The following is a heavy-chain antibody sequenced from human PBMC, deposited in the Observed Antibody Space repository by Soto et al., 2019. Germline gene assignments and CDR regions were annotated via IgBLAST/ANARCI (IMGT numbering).Heavy chain of an antibody. J-gene: IGHJ3*02. D-gene: IGHD2-21*01. V-gene: IGHV3-43*01. CDR2: ISWDGGST. CDR1: GFTFDDYT. Sequence: GGSLRLSCAASGFTFDDYTMNWVRQAPGKGLEWFSLISWDGGSTYYADSVKGRFTISRDISKNYLYLQMNSLTTEDTALYYCAKDNSLPFNIWGQGTMVTVSS. CDR3: AKDNSLPFNI.